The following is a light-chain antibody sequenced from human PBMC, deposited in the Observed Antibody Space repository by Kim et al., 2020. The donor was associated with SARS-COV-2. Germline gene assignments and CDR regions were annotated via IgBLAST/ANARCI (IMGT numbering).Light chain of an antibody. Sequence: APRERATLSCRASQSVSSSYLAWYQQKPGQAPRLLISGASSRATGIPDRFSGSGSGTDFTLTISRLEPEDFAVYYCQQYGSSPLTFGGGTKVDIK. CDR1: QSVSSSY. J-gene: IGKJ4*01. V-gene: IGKV3-20*01. CDR2: GAS. CDR3: QQYGSSPLT.